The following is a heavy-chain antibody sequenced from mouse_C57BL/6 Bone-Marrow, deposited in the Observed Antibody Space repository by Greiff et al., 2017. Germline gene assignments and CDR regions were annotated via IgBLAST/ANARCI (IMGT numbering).Heavy chain of an antibody. J-gene: IGHJ2*01. CDR2: IDPENGDT. CDR3: TTWGY. Sequence: VQLKESGAELVRPGASVKLSCTASGFNIKDDYMHWVKQRPEQGLEWIGWIDPENGDTEYASKFQGKATITADTSSNTAFLQISSLTSEDTAVYYCTTWGYWGQGTTLTVSS. V-gene: IGHV14-4*01. CDR1: GFNIKDDY.